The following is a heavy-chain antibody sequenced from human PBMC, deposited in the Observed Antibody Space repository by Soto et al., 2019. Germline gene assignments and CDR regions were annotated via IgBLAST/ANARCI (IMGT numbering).Heavy chain of an antibody. Sequence: GGSLRLSCAASGFTFSNAWVNWVRQAPGKGLEWVGRIKSKTDGGTTDYAAPVKGRFTISRDDSKKTLYLQMNSLKTDDTAVYYCTTALGYSSGWYYYYYGMDVWGQGTTVTVSS. V-gene: IGHV3-15*07. D-gene: IGHD6-19*01. J-gene: IGHJ6*02. CDR1: GFTFSNAW. CDR2: IKSKTDGGTT. CDR3: TTALGYSSGWYYYYYGMDV.